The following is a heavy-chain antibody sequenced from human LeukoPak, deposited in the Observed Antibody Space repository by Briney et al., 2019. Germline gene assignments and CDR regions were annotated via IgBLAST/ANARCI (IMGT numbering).Heavy chain of an antibody. V-gene: IGHV1-18*01. CDR1: GYSFDSYG. J-gene: IGHJ4*02. CDR3: ARDTVLNEWTLGPYYCDF. D-gene: IGHD2-8*01. CDR2: MNRHNGNT. Sequence: ASVKVSCKASGYSFDSYGINWVRQVPGQGLEWMGWMNRHNGNTKYAQGFQDRVTMTTDPSTTTAYLEVRSLKSHDTAVFYCARDTVLNEWTLGPYYCDFWGQGSLVTVSS.